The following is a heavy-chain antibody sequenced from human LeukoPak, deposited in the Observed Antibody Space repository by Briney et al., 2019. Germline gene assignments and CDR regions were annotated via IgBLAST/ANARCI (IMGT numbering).Heavy chain of an antibody. J-gene: IGHJ4*02. CDR3: AKDWDQLLYYFDY. CDR1: GFTFNNYG. V-gene: IGHV3-23*01. D-gene: IGHD2-2*01. CDR2: ISGSGSTT. Sequence: GGSLRLSCAASGFTFNNYGMHWVRQAPGKGLEWVSAISGSGSTTYYADPVKGRFTISRDNSKNTVYLQMNGLRAEDTAVYYCAKDWDQLLYYFDYWGQGTLVTVSS.